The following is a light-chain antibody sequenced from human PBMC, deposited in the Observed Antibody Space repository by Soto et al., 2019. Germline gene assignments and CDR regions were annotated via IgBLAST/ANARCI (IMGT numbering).Light chain of an antibody. CDR3: CSYAGTHSFV. CDR1: SSDVGAYDY. J-gene: IGLJ1*01. CDR2: DVT. V-gene: IGLV2-11*01. Sequence: QSVLTQPRSVSGSPGQSVTISCTGTSSDVGAYDYVSWYQHHPTKAPKLIIYDVTERPSGVPDRFPGFKSGNTASLTISGLQAEDEADYYCCSYAGTHSFVFGTGTKLTVL.